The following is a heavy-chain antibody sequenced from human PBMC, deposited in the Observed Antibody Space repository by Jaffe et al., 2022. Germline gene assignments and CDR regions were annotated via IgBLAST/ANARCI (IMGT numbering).Heavy chain of an antibody. CDR1: GYTFTSYY. V-gene: IGHV1-46*01. CDR3: ARDYYREPLAVLAPQNWFDP. CDR2: INPSGGST. D-gene: IGHD3-3*02. Sequence: QVQLVQSGAEVKKPGASVKVSCKASGYTFTSYYMHWVRQAPGQGLEWMGIINPSGGSTSYAQKFQGRVTMTRDTSTSTVYMELSSLRSEDTAVYYCARDYYREPLAVLAPQNWFDPWGQGTLVTVSS. J-gene: IGHJ5*02.